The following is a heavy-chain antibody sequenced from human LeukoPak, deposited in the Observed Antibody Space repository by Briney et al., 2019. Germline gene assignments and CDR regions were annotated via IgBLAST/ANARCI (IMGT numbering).Heavy chain of an antibody. Sequence: GGSLRLSCEASGFTFSSYAMGWVRQAPGKGLEWVSAISGSGGTTYYADSVKGRLTISRDNSKNTLYLQMNSLRAEDTAVYYCARLPGYSSGWYGDYWGQGTLVTVSS. CDR3: ARLPGYSSGWYGDY. CDR1: GFTFSSYA. V-gene: IGHV3-23*01. D-gene: IGHD6-19*01. CDR2: ISGSGGTT. J-gene: IGHJ4*02.